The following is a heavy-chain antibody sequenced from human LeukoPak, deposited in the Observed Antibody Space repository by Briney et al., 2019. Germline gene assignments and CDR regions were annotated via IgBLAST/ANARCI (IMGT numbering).Heavy chain of an antibody. CDR1: GGTFSSYA. CDR3: ARGSWIRAPGTEVFYMDV. D-gene: IGHD1-26*01. CDR2: IIPIFGTA. Sequence: SVKVSCKASGGTFSSYAISWVRQAPGQGLEWMGGIIPIFGTANYAQKFQGRVTITADESTSTAYMELSSLRSEDTAVYYCARGSWIRAPGTEVFYMDVWGRGTTVTVSS. J-gene: IGHJ6*03. V-gene: IGHV1-69*13.